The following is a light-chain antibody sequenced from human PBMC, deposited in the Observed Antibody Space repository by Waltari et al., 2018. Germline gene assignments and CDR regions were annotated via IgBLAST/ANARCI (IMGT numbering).Light chain of an antibody. CDR2: YKSDAEK. CDR1: SDINVGDFN. CDR3: MFWPSNVWV. Sequence: QPVLTQPPSSSASPGESARLTCTLPSDINVGDFNIYWYQQKPGSPPRVLLYYKSDAEKAQGSGVPSRFSGSQGASANAGILLISGLQSEDEADYYCMFWPSNVWVFGGGTKLTVL. J-gene: IGLJ2*01. V-gene: IGLV5-37*01.